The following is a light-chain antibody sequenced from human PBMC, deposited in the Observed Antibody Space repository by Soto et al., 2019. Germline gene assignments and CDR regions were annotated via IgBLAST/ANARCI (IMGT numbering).Light chain of an antibody. J-gene: IGLJ2*01. CDR1: SSDVGDYNY. CDR3: SSYAGSNNLVV. Sequence: QSALTQPPSASGSPGQSVTISCTGTSSDVGDYNYVSWYQHHPGKAPKLMIYEVSKRPSGVPDRFSGSKSGNTASLTVSGLQADDEADYYCSSYAGSNNLVVFGGGTKLTAL. V-gene: IGLV2-8*01. CDR2: EVS.